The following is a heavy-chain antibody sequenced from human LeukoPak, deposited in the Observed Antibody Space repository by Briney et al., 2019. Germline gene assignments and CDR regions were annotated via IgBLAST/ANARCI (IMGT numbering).Heavy chain of an antibody. Sequence: GGSLRLSCAASGFTFSTCAMSWVRQAPGKGPEWVSGISGTTSGTYYADSVKGRFTISRDNSKNTLFLQVNSLRAEDTAVYYCAKVRTYFYHGLDVWGQGTTVTVSS. CDR3: AKVRTYFYHGLDV. CDR1: GFTFSTCA. J-gene: IGHJ6*02. D-gene: IGHD1-14*01. V-gene: IGHV3-23*01. CDR2: ISGTTSGT.